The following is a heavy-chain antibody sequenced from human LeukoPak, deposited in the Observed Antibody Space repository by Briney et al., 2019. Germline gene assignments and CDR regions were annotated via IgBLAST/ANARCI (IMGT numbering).Heavy chain of an antibody. CDR1: GFTFSSYW. D-gene: IGHD6-6*01. J-gene: IGHJ4*02. CDR2: IKDDGRQK. CDR3: AKDLGSSFSSNFDY. V-gene: IGHV3-7*03. Sequence: PGGSLRLSCAASGFTFSSYWMTWIRQAPGKGLEWVANIKDDGRQKYYLESVKGRLTISRDNAKNSLYLQMNSLRAEDTALYYCAKDLGSSFSSNFDYWGQGTLVTVSS.